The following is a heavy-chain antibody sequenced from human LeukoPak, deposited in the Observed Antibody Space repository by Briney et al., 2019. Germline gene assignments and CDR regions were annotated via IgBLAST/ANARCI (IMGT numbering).Heavy chain of an antibody. CDR1: GYIFTSYG. Sequence: ASVKVSCKASGYIFTSYGINWVRQAPGQGLEWMGWISSYVGDTNYAQEFRGRVTMTTDRSTNTAYIELRSLRSDDAAVYYCARSRSTGSAYNYGLDYWGQGTLVTVSS. CDR3: ARSRSTGSAYNYGLDY. J-gene: IGHJ4*02. D-gene: IGHD5-24*01. CDR2: ISSYVGDT. V-gene: IGHV1-18*01.